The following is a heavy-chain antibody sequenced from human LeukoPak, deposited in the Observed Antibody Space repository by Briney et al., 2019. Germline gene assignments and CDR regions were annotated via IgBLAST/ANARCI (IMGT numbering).Heavy chain of an antibody. J-gene: IGHJ5*02. CDR2: INHSGST. Sequence: SETLSLTCAVYGGSFSNYYWSWIRQPPGKGLEWIGEINHSGSTNYNPSLKSRVTISVVTSKNQFSLKLSSVTAADTAVYYCARGADGSGSYYWWFDPWGQGTLVTVSS. V-gene: IGHV4-34*01. D-gene: IGHD3-10*01. CDR3: ARGADGSGSYYWWFDP. CDR1: GGSFSNYY.